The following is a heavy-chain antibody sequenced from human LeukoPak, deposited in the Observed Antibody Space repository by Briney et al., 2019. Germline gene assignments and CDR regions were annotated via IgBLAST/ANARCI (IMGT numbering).Heavy chain of an antibody. D-gene: IGHD6-19*01. V-gene: IGHV3-23*01. J-gene: IGHJ4*02. Sequence: GGSLRLSCAASGFTFSTYAMSWVRQAPGKGLEWVSAISGSGGPTYYADSVKGRFTISRDNSKNTLYLQMNSLRAEDTAVYYCSLALYSSGCQPDLDSWGQGTLVTVSS. CDR2: ISGSGGPT. CDR3: SLALYSSGCQPDLDS. CDR1: GFTFSTYA.